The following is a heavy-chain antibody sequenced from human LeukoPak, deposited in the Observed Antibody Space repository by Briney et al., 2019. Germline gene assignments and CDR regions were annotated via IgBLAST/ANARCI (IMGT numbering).Heavy chain of an antibody. V-gene: IGHV4-39*01. J-gene: IGHJ5*02. CDR1: GGSFSSANNY. Sequence: SETLSLTCTVSGGSFSSANNYWGWIRQTPGKGLEWIGTIYFSGTTYYNPSLKSRVTMSVDTSKTQFSLRLGSVTAADTAVYYCASSQYPIAAADNWFAPWGQGSLVTVSS. D-gene: IGHD6-13*01. CDR3: ASSQYPIAAADNWFAP. CDR2: IYFSGTT.